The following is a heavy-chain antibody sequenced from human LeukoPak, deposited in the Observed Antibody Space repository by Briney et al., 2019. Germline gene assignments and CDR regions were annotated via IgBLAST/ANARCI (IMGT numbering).Heavy chain of an antibody. CDR2: INPSGGST. J-gene: IGHJ4*02. D-gene: IGHD3-22*01. V-gene: IGHV1-46*01. Sequence: GASVKVSCKASGGTFSSYAISWVRQAPGQGLEWMGIINPSGGSTSYAQKFQGRVTMTRDTSTSTVYMELSSLRSEDTAVYYCARDPQTYYYDSSGYSYFDYWGQGTLVTVSS. CDR3: ARDPQTYYYDSSGYSYFDY. CDR1: GGTFSSYA.